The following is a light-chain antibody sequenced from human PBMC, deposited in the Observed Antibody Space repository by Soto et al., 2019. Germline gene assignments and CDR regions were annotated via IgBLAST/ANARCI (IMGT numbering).Light chain of an antibody. J-gene: IGLJ3*02. CDR1: GSDVGSYNL. Sequence: QSVLTQPASVSGPPGQSITISCSGTGSDVGSYNLVSWYKHHPGKAPKLIIYQVTKRPSGVSNRFSGSKSGNTASLTISGLQSADEADYYCCSFAGSPWVFGGGTKLTVL. CDR3: CSFAGSPWV. CDR2: QVT. V-gene: IGLV2-23*02.